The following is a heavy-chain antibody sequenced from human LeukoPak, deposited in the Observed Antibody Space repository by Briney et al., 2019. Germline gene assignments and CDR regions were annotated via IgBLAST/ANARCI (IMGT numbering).Heavy chain of an antibody. CDR2: ITASAPSPI. CDR3: ARDYYGSGNFVFDY. D-gene: IGHD3-10*01. CDR1: GFAFSSYG. Sequence: GGSLRLSCAASGFAFSSYGMNWVRQAPGKGLEWISYITASAPSPIYYADSVEGRFTISRDNAKNSLYLQMNSLRAEDTAVYYCARDYYGSGNFVFDYWGQGALVTVSS. V-gene: IGHV3-48*04. J-gene: IGHJ4*02.